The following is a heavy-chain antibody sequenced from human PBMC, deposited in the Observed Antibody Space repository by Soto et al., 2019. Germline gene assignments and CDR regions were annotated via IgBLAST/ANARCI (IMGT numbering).Heavy chain of an antibody. CDR2: ISGSGGST. V-gene: IGHV3-23*01. D-gene: IGHD5-18*01. Sequence: EVQLLESGGGLVQPGGSLRLSCAASGFTFSSYAMSWVRHAPGKGLEWVSAISGSGGSTYYADSVKGRFTISRDNSKNTLYLQMNSLRAEDTAVYYCAKDSGYSYGYDYFDYWCQGTLVTVSS. CDR3: AKDSGYSYGYDYFDY. J-gene: IGHJ4*02. CDR1: GFTFSSYA.